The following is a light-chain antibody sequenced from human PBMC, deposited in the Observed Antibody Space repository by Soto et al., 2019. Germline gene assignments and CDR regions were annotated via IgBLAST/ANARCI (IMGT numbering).Light chain of an antibody. V-gene: IGKV1-9*01. Sequence: IQLTQSPSSLSASVGDVVTITCRASQCISGYLGWYQQKPGXAANLLXFVASTLHSGVPSRFSGGVSGTDFTLTISSVQPEDFATYYCQQVNVYPSTFGGGTKVDIK. CDR3: QQVNVYPST. J-gene: IGKJ4*01. CDR2: VAS. CDR1: QCISGY.